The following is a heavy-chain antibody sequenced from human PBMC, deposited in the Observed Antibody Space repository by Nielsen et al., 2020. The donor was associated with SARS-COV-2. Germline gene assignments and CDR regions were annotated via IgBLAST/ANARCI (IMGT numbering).Heavy chain of an antibody. CDR3: ASYPYGDDY. D-gene: IGHD4-17*01. Sequence: GGSLRLSCAASGFTFSSYEMNWVRQAPGKGLEWVSYISSSGSTIYYADSVKGRFTISRDNAKNSLYLQMNSLRAEDTAVYYCASYPYGDDYWGQGTLVTVSS. J-gene: IGHJ4*02. CDR1: GFTFSSYE. CDR2: ISSSGSTI. V-gene: IGHV3-48*03.